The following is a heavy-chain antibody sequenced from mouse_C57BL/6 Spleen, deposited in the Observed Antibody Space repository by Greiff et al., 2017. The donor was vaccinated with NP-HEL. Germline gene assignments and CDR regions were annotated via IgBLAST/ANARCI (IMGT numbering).Heavy chain of an antibody. D-gene: IGHD2-10*01. CDR3: AREGLLFFAY. J-gene: IGHJ3*01. CDR1: GFTFSSYA. CDR2: ISDGGSYT. V-gene: IGHV5-4*01. Sequence: EVKLQESGGGLVKPGGSLKLSCAASGFTFSSYAMSWVRQTPEKRLEWVATISDGGSYTYYPDNVKGRFTISRDNAKNNLYLQMSHLKSEDTAMYYCAREGLLFFAYWGQGTLVTVSA.